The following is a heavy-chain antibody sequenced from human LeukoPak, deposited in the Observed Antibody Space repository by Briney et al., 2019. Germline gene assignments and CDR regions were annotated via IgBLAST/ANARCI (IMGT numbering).Heavy chain of an antibody. D-gene: IGHD5-24*01. CDR3: ARRIDGYNPIDY. CDR1: GYTFTDYY. CDR2: LNPYSGGT. Sequence: VASVKVSCKASGYTFTDYYIHWVRQAPGQGLEWMGWLNPYSGGTNYAQNFQGRVTMTRDTSSSTAYMELSRLRSEDTAVYYCARRIDGYNPIDYWGQGTLVTVSS. J-gene: IGHJ4*02. V-gene: IGHV1-2*02.